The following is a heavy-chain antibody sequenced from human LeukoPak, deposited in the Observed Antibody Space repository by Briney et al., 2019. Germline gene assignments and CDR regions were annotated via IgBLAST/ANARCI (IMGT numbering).Heavy chain of an antibody. Sequence: GGSLRLSCAASGFIFSNYGMHWVRQAPGKGLEWVAVIWYDGSNKYYGDSVKGRFTISRENSKNTLYLQMNSLRAEDTAVYYCVKGHYGSGSPDYMDVWGKGTTVTVSS. CDR2: IWYDGSNK. V-gene: IGHV3-33*06. CDR3: VKGHYGSGSPDYMDV. CDR1: GFIFSNYG. D-gene: IGHD3-10*01. J-gene: IGHJ6*03.